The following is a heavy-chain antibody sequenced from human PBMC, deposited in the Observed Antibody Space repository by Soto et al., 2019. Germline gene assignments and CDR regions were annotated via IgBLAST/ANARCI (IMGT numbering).Heavy chain of an antibody. CDR1: GFTFSSYS. CDR3: ARDVDADFRTDFDY. Sequence: PGGSLRLSCAASGFTFSSYSMNWVRQAPGKGLEWISYISGNGEIIQYAASARGRFTISRDNAENSVYLEMDSLRAEDTALYYCARDVDADFRTDFDYWGRGTLVTVS. J-gene: IGHJ4*02. V-gene: IGHV3-48*04. CDR2: ISGNGEII. D-gene: IGHD4-17*01.